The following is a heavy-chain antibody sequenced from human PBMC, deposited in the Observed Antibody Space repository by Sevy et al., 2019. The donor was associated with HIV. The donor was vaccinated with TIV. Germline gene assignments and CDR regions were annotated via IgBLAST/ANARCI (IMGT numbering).Heavy chain of an antibody. V-gene: IGHV3-7*01. CDR3: AREQQVTMLVVIGGLYFDF. D-gene: IGHD3-22*01. J-gene: IGHJ4*02. Sequence: GGSLRLSCAASGFTFSSYWMTWVRQAPGKGLEWVANIKQDMSEKYYADSVKSRFIISRDNARNSLYLQMESLRAEDTDVYYCAREQQVTMLVVIGGLYFDFWGQGTLVTVSS. CDR2: IKQDMSEK. CDR1: GFTFSSYW.